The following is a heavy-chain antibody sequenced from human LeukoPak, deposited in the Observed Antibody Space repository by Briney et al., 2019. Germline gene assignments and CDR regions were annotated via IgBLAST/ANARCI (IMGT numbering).Heavy chain of an antibody. D-gene: IGHD3-10*01. V-gene: IGHV3-7*01. J-gene: IGHJ4*02. Sequence: GGSLRLSCAASGFTFSSYWMSWVRQAPGKGLEWVANIKQDGSEKYYVDSVKGRFTISRDNAKNSLYLQMNSLRAEDTAVYYCARDSPYYYGSGSYYNSHFFDYWGQGTLVTVSS. CDR3: ARDSPYYYGSGSYYNSHFFDY. CDR1: GFTFSSYW. CDR2: IKQDGSEK.